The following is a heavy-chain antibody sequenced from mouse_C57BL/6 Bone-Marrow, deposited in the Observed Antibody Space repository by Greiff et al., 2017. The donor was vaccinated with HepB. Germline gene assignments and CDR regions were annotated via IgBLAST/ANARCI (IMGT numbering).Heavy chain of an antibody. V-gene: IGHV1-76*01. J-gene: IGHJ2*01. CDR3: AYHYGSSFFDY. D-gene: IGHD1-1*01. CDR2: IYPGSGNT. Sequence: QVQLKESGAELVRPGASVKLSCKASGYTFTDYYINWVKQRPGQGLEWIARIYPGSGNTYYNEKFKGKATLTAEKSSSTAYMQLSSLTSEDSAVYFCAYHYGSSFFDYWGQGTTLTVSS. CDR1: GYTFTDYY.